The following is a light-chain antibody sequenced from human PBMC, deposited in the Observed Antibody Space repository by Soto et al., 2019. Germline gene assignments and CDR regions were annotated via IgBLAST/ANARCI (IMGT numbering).Light chain of an antibody. CDR3: QQRSNWPVT. CDR2: GAS. V-gene: IGKV3D-20*02. Sequence: ETVLTQSPGTLSLSPGARATLSCRASQSVSSTYLAWYQQKPGQSPRLLIYGASSRATGVPDRFSGRGSGADFTLTISRLEPEDFAVYYCQQRSNWPVTFGQGTRLEIK. J-gene: IGKJ5*01. CDR1: QSVSSTY.